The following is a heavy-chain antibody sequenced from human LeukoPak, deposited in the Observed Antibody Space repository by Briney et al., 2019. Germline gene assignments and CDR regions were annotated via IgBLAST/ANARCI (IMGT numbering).Heavy chain of an antibody. CDR3: AKAQVGPAYYFDY. CDR1: GLAFSAYK. J-gene: IGHJ4*02. V-gene: IGHV3-74*01. Sequence: PGGSLRLSCAASGLAFSAYKMHWVRQAPRKGLVWVSRISTDGYTTDYADFVQGRFTASRDNTKNTWSLEMNSLRAEDTAVYYCAKAQVGPAYYFDYWGQGTLVTVSS. CDR2: ISTDGYTT.